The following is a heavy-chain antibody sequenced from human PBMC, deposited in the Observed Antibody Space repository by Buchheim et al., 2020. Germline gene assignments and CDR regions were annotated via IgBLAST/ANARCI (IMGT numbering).Heavy chain of an antibody. CDR3: ARDDSWSFDY. CDR1: GFTFSEYS. Sequence: EVQLVESGGGLIQPGGSLRLSCSASGFTFSEYSMNWVRQAPGKGLEWISRIRTARGSYADSVKGRFTIPRDNAKNSLYLQMNSLRVEDTAVYFCARDDSWSFDYWGQG. J-gene: IGHJ4*02. D-gene: IGHD3-3*01. CDR2: IRTARG. V-gene: IGHV3-48*04.